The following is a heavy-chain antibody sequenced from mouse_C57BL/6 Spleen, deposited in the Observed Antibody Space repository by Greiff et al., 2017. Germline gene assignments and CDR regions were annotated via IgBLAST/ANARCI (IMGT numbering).Heavy chain of an antibody. Sequence: ESGPGLVKPSQSLSLTCSVTGYSITSGYYWNWIRPFPGNKLEWMGYISYDGSNNYNPSLKNRISITRDPSKNPFFLQLYSVTTEDTATYYCVTFYYGNYWDYWGQGTTLTVSS. CDR3: VTFYYGNYWDY. D-gene: IGHD2-1*01. V-gene: IGHV3-6*01. J-gene: IGHJ2*01. CDR2: ISYDGSN. CDR1: GYSITSGYY.